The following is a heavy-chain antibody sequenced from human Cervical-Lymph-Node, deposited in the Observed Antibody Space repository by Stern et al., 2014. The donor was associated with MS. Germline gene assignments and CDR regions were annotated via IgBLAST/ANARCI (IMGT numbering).Heavy chain of an antibody. CDR1: GGSISSGSYY. Sequence: QVQLQESGPGLVKPSQTLSLTCTVSGGSISSGSYYWSWIRQPAGKGLEXIGRIYTSGSTNYNPSLKGRVPISVDTSKTHFPLKLSSGTAADTAVYYCARDCRLRYFDNYGMDVWGQGTTVTVSS. CDR3: ARDCRLRYFDNYGMDV. J-gene: IGHJ6*02. D-gene: IGHD3-9*01. V-gene: IGHV4-61*02. CDR2: IYTSGST.